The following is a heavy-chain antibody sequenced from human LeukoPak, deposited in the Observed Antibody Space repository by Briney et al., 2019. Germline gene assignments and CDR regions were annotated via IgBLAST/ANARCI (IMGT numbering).Heavy chain of an antibody. Sequence: GGSLRLSCAASGFTFSSYAMSWVRQAPGKGLEWVSAISGSGGSTYYADSVKGRFTISRDNSKNTLYLQMNSLRAEDTAVYYFAKDEGIVGATSPHWFDPWGQGTLVTVSS. D-gene: IGHD1-26*01. CDR3: AKDEGIVGATSPHWFDP. J-gene: IGHJ5*02. CDR2: ISGSGGST. V-gene: IGHV3-23*01. CDR1: GFTFSSYA.